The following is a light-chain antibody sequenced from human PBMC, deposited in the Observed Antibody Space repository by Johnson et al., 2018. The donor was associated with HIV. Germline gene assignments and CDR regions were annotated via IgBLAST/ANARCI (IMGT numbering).Light chain of an antibody. J-gene: IGLJ1*01. V-gene: IGLV1-51*01. CDR2: DNN. Sequence: QSVLTQPPSVSAAPGQKVTISCSGSSSNIGNNYVSWHHQLPGTAPKLLICDNNKRPSGIPDRISGSKSVTSAILGITGRQTGDEADYHCGTWDSRLSTGHVSETGTRVSVL. CDR3: GTWDSRLSTGHV. CDR1: SSNIGNNY.